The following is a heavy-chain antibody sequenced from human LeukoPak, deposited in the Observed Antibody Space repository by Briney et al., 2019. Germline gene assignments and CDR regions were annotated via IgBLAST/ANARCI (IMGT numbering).Heavy chain of an antibody. CDR1: GYTFTGYY. Sequence: ASVKVSCKASGYTFTGYYIHWVRQAPGQGLEWMGWINPNSGGTNYIQKFQGRVTMTRVTSISTAYMELSRLGSDDTAVYYCARSTTPNENEYFEHWGQGTLVTVSS. J-gene: IGHJ1*01. CDR3: ARSTTPNENEYFEH. V-gene: IGHV1-2*02. CDR2: INPNSGGT. D-gene: IGHD2/OR15-2a*01.